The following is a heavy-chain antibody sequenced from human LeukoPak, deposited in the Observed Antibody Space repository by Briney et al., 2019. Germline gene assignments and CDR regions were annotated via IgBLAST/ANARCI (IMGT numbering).Heavy chain of an antibody. CDR2: IYYSGSA. D-gene: IGHD2-21*02. Sequence: SETLSLTCAVSGGSVSSTNSWSWVRQSPGKGLEWIGEIYYSGSANYNPSLRSRVTMSLDKSKNQFSLKLSSVTAADTAVYYCARVDPPRRLDYWGQGTLVTVSS. CDR3: ARVDPPRRLDY. V-gene: IGHV4-4*02. CDR1: GGSVSSTNS. J-gene: IGHJ4*02.